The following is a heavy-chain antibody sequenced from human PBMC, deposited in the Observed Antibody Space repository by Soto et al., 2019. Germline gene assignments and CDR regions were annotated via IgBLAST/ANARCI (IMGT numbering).Heavy chain of an antibody. CDR1: GFTFSSYG. V-gene: IGHV3-30*18. Sequence: GGSLRLSCAASGFTFSSYGMHWVRQAPGKGLEWVAIISYDGSKKYYADSVKGRFTISRDNSKNTLYLQMNSLRPEDTAVYYCAKQDDYNWFDPWGQGTLVTVSS. J-gene: IGHJ5*02. CDR2: ISYDGSKK. D-gene: IGHD2-21*02. CDR3: AKQDDYNWFDP.